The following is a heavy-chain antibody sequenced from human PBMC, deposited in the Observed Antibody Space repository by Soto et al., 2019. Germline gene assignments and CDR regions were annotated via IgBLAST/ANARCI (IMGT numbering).Heavy chain of an antibody. D-gene: IGHD5-12*01. CDR1: GFTFSSYG. CDR2: IWYDGSNK. CDR3: VPGGATLDY. V-gene: IGHV3-33*01. Sequence: QVQLVESGGGVVQPGRSLRLSCAASGFTFSSYGMHWVRQAPGKGLEWVAVIWYDGSNKYYADSVKGRFTISRDNSKNTLYLQMNRLRAEDTAVYYCVPGGATLDYWGQGTLVTVSS. J-gene: IGHJ4*02.